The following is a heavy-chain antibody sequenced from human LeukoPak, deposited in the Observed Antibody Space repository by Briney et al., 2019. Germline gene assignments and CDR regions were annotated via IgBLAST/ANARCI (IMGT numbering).Heavy chain of an antibody. CDR2: IRDSGAYG. CDR3: AKDLDIVVVPAAFDY. J-gene: IGHJ4*02. D-gene: IGHD2-2*03. V-gene: IGHV3-23*01. CDR1: GFTFSNYA. Sequence: GGPLTLSCAASGFTFSNYAMGWVRQAPGKGLEWVSTIRDSGAYGFYADSVKGRFTISGDNSNNLVYLQMNNLRAEDTAVYYCAKDLDIVVVPAAFDYWGQGTLVTVSS.